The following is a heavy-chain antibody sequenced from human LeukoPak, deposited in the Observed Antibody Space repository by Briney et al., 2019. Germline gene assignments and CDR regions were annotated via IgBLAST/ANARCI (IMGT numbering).Heavy chain of an antibody. Sequence: GGSLRLSCAASGFTFSSYDMSWVRQAPGKGLEWVSAISGSGGSTYYADSVKGRFTISRDNSKSTLYLQMNSLRAEDTAVYYCAKDYLGISWPDYWGQGTLVTVSS. CDR2: ISGSGGST. CDR1: GFTFSSYD. CDR3: AKDYLGISWPDY. V-gene: IGHV3-23*01. D-gene: IGHD6-13*01. J-gene: IGHJ4*02.